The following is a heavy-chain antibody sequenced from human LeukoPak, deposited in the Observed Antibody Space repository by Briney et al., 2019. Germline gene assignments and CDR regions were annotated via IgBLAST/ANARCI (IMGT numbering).Heavy chain of an antibody. V-gene: IGHV3-23*01. J-gene: IGHJ6*02. CDR1: GFTFSSYA. Sequence: GGSLRLSCAASGFTFSSYAMSWARQAPGKGLEWVSAISGSGGSTYYADSVKGRFTISRDNSKNTLYLQMNSLRAEDTAVYYCAKLDFDYYGMDVWGQGTTVTVSS. CDR3: AKLDFDYYGMDV. D-gene: IGHD3-3*01. CDR2: ISGSGGST.